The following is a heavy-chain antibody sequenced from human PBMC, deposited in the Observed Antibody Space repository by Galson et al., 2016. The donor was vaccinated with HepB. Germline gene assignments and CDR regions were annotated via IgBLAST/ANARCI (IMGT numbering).Heavy chain of an antibody. Sequence: TLSLTCTVSGGSISSGAYYWTWIRQHPGKGLEWIGQIYPSGRTNYKPSLRSRVTILVDRSKNQFSLSLSSVTAADTAVYYCARELGGSGSYDYWGPGTLVTVSS. D-gene: IGHD3-10*01. V-gene: IGHV4-31*03. CDR1: GGSISSGAYY. J-gene: IGHJ4*02. CDR2: IYPSGRT. CDR3: ARELGGSGSYDY.